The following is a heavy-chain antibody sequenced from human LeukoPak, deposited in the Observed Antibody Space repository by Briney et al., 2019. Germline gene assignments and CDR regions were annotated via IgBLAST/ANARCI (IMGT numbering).Heavy chain of an antibody. CDR3: ARLQRSCSRTRYYDGHCFDY. J-gene: IGHJ4*02. CDR1: GYSFTSYW. V-gene: IGHV5-51*01. D-gene: IGHD2-2*01. Sequence: GESLKISCKGSGYSFTSYWIGWVRQMPGKGLEWMGIIYPGDSDTRYSPSFQGQVTISADKSISTAYPQWSSLKASDTAMYYCARLQRSCSRTRYYDGHCFDYWGQGTLVTVSS. CDR2: IYPGDSDT.